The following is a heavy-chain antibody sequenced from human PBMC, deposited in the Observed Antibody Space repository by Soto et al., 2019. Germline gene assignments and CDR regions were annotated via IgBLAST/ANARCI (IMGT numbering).Heavy chain of an antibody. CDR2: IIPILGIA. D-gene: IGHD2-8*01. J-gene: IGHJ4*02. CDR3: ARDRGDCTNGVCYRY. Sequence: QVQLVQSGAEVKKPGSSVKVSCKASGGTFSSYTISWVRQAPGQGLEWMGRIIPILGIANYAQKFQGRVTITADKSTSTAYMELSSLRSEDTAVYYCARDRGDCTNGVCYRYWGQGTLVTVSS. CDR1: GGTFSSYT. V-gene: IGHV1-69*08.